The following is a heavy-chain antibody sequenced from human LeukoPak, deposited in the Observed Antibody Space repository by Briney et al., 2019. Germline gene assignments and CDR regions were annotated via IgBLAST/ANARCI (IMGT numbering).Heavy chain of an antibody. CDR1: GYTFTDYT. CDR2: LNTNTGNP. D-gene: IGHD5-18*01. V-gene: IGHV7-4-1*02. Sequence: ASVKVSCKASGYTFTDYTINWVRQAPGQGLEWMGWLNTNTGNPTYAQGFTGRFVFSLDTSVSTTYLQISSLKAEDTAVYYCARGGDTAMVRVYYYGMDVWGQGTTVTVSS. J-gene: IGHJ6*02. CDR3: ARGGDTAMVRVYYYGMDV.